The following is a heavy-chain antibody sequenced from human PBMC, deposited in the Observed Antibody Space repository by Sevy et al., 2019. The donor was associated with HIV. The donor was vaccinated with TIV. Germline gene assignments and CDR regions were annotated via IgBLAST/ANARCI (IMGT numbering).Heavy chain of an antibody. CDR2: IWYDGINK. CDR1: GFRFNNFG. Sequence: GGSLRLSCAASGFRFNNFGMYWVRQAPGKGLEGVAFIWYDGINKYYVDSVEGRSTISRDNSKDTLYLEMKSLRLEDTAIYYCAKGGSGGIDHYGMDVWGQGTTVTVSS. D-gene: IGHD6-25*01. V-gene: IGHV3-30*02. J-gene: IGHJ6*02. CDR3: AKGGSGGIDHYGMDV.